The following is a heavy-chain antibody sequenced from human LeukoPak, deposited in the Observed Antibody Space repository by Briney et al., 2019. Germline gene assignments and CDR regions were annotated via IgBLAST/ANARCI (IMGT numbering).Heavy chain of an antibody. V-gene: IGHV4-39*07. CDR1: GGSISSSSYY. Sequence: SGTLSLTCTVSGGSISSSSYYWGWIRQPPGKGLEWIGSIYYSGSTYYNPSLKSRVTISVDTSKNQFSLKLSSVTAADTAVYYCARATSSWNYDYWGQGTLVTVSS. J-gene: IGHJ4*02. D-gene: IGHD1-7*01. CDR2: IYYSGST. CDR3: ARATSSWNYDY.